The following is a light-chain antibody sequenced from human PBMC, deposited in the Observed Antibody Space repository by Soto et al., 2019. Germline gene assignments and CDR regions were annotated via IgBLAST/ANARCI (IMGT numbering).Light chain of an antibody. CDR1: QSVSSNY. J-gene: IGKJ1*01. Sequence: EIVLTQSPGTLSLSPGERATLSCRASQSVSSNYLAWYQQKRGQAPRLLIYGASSRATGIPTRFSGSVSGTDFTLTISRLEPEDFAVYYCQQYDTSPRTFGQVTKVEI. V-gene: IGKV3-20*01. CDR2: GAS. CDR3: QQYDTSPRT.